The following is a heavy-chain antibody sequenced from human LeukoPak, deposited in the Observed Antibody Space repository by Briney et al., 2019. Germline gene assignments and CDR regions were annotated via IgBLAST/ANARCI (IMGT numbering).Heavy chain of an antibody. D-gene: IGHD3-9*01. V-gene: IGHV4-59*08. CDR1: GGSISSYY. J-gene: IGHJ4*02. CDR2: IYYSGST. CDR3: ARHFSGILTGYYNYFGY. Sequence: SETLSLTCTVSGGSISSYYWSWIRQPPGKGLEWIGYIYYSGSTNYNPSLKSRVTISVDTSKNQFSLKLSSVTAADTAVYYCARHFSGILTGYYNYFGYWGQGTLVTVSS.